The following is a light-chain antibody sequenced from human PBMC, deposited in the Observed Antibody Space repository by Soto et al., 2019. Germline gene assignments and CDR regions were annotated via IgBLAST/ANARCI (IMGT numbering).Light chain of an antibody. CDR1: QSLVYSAGTTY. CDR2: KVS. CDR3: MQGTHWPPT. V-gene: IGKV2-30*01. Sequence: DVVMTQSPLSLPVTLGQPASISCRSSQSLVYSAGTTYLNWFQQRPGQSPRRLIYKVSNRDSGVPDRFSGSGSCTDFTLTISRVEAEDVGVYYCMQGTHWPPTFGQGTKLEIK. J-gene: IGKJ2*01.